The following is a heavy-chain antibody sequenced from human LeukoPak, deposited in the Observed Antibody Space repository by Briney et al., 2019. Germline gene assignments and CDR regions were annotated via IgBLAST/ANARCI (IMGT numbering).Heavy chain of an antibody. Sequence: PGGSLRLSCAASGFTFSSYGMHWVRQAPGKGLEWVAVISYDGSNKYYADSVKGRFTISRDNSKNTLYLQMNSLRAEDTAVYYCANDPADSVVAVAAPTDYRGQGTLVTIA. CDR2: ISYDGSNK. V-gene: IGHV3-30*18. D-gene: IGHD2-15*01. CDR1: GFTFSSYG. J-gene: IGHJ4*02. CDR3: ANDPADSVVAVAAPTDY.